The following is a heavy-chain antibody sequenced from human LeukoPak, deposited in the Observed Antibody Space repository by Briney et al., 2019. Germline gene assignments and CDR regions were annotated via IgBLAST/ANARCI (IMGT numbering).Heavy chain of an antibody. J-gene: IGHJ4*02. D-gene: IGHD4-17*01. Sequence: ASVRVSCKASGYTFTDYYIHWVRQAPGQGLEWMGWINPNSGASNYAQKFQGRVTMTRDTSISTAYMELSSLRSDDTAVYYCAREAFTTMTTATDAFDFWGQGTLVTVSS. V-gene: IGHV1-2*02. CDR2: INPNSGAS. CDR3: AREAFTTMTTATDAFDF. CDR1: GYTFTDYY.